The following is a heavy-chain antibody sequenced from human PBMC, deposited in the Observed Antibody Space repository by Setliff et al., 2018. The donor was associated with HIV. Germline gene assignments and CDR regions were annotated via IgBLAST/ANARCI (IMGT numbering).Heavy chain of an antibody. J-gene: IGHJ4*02. V-gene: IGHV4-34*01. Sequence: SETLSLTCAVYGGSFSGHYWTWIRQPPGKGLEWIGEINHSGLSNFNPSLKSRVTISLDTSKKQFSLKLTSVTAADTAVYYCARGGGFWSGQLDYWGQGTLVTVSS. CDR1: GGSFSGHY. CDR2: INHSGLS. CDR3: ARGGGFWSGQLDY. D-gene: IGHD3-3*01.